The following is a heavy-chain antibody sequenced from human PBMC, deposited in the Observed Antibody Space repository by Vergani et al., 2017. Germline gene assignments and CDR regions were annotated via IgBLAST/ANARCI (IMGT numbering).Heavy chain of an antibody. D-gene: IGHD2-8*02. J-gene: IGHJ5*02. CDR1: GYTFTSYG. V-gene: IGHV1-18*01. CDR2: ISAYNGNT. CDR3: ARDRPTDKAGGGGWFDP. Sequence: QVQLVQSGAEVKKPGASVKVSCKASGYTFTSYGISWVRQAPGQGLEWMGWISAYNGNTKYSQKFQGRVTITRDTSASTAYMELSSLRSEDTAVYYCARDRPTDKAGGGGWFDPWGQGTLVTVSS.